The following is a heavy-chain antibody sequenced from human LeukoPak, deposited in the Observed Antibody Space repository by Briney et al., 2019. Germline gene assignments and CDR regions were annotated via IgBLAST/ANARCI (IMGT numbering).Heavy chain of an antibody. CDR1: GFTFSSYA. Sequence: GGSLRLSCAASGFTFSSYAMTWVRQAPGKGLEWISAISVSAYSTSYAYSVKGRFTISRDNSKNTLYLQMNSLRTQDTAIYYCARNTSGFKLGDAFDIWGQGTMVTVSS. CDR2: ISVSAYST. D-gene: IGHD3-22*01. J-gene: IGHJ3*02. CDR3: ARNTSGFKLGDAFDI. V-gene: IGHV3-23*01.